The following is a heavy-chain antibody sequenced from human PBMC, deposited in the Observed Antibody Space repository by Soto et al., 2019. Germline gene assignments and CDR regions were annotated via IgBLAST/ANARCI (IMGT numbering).Heavy chain of an antibody. V-gene: IGHV4-38-2*02. CDR3: ARDHYDSSGYYGSKYNWFDP. J-gene: IGHJ5*02. CDR2: IYHSGST. CDR1: GDSIRGYHYY. D-gene: IGHD3-22*01. Sequence: SETLSLTCSVPGDSIRGYHYYWGWIRQPPGKGLEWIGSIYHSGSTYYNPSLKSRVTISVDTSKNQFSLKLSSVTAADTAVYYCARDHYDSSGYYGSKYNWFDPWGQGTLVTVSS.